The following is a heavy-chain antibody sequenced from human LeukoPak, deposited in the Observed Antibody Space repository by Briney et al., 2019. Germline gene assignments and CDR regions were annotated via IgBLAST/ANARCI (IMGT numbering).Heavy chain of an antibody. Sequence: PGGSLRLSCAASGFTFSSYAMHWVRQAPGKGLEWVAVISYDGSNKYYADSVKGRFTISGDNSKNTLYLQMNSLRAEDTAVYYCARGGYSSSRGPFDPWGQGTLVTVSS. J-gene: IGHJ5*02. CDR1: GFTFSSYA. CDR3: ARGGYSSSRGPFDP. V-gene: IGHV3-30-3*01. D-gene: IGHD6-13*01. CDR2: ISYDGSNK.